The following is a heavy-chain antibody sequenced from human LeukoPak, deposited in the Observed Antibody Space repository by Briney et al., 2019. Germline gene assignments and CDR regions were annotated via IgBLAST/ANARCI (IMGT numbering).Heavy chain of an antibody. CDR3: ARGRDRSITMVRGVIIPTFDY. V-gene: IGHV4-34*01. D-gene: IGHD3-10*01. J-gene: IGHJ4*02. Sequence: SETLSLTCAVYGGSFSGYYWSWIRQPPGKGLEWLGEINHSGSTNYNPSLKSRVTISVDTSKNQFSLKLSSVTAADTAVYYCARGRDRSITMVRGVIIPTFDYWGQGTLVTVSS. CDR2: INHSGST. CDR1: GGSFSGYY.